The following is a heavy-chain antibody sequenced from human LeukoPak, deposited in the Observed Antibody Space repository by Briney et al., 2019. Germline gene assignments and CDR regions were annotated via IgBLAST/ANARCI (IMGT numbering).Heavy chain of an antibody. CDR3: ARAGYSSSWYYFDY. CDR1: GGSISSYY. V-gene: IGHV4-59*01. D-gene: IGHD6-13*01. J-gene: IGHJ4*02. Sequence: SETLSLTCTVSGGSISSYYWSWIRQPPGKGLEWIGYIYYSGSTNYNPSLKSRVTISVDTSKNQFSLKLSSVNAADPAVYYCARAGYSSSWYYFDYWGQGTLVTVSS. CDR2: IYYSGST.